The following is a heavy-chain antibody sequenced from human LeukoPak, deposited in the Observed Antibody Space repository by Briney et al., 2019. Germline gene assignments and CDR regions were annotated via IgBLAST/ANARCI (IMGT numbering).Heavy chain of an antibody. CDR2: MNPNSGNT. V-gene: IGHV1-8*03. CDR1: GYTFTSYD. CDR3: ARGLYGGYVGYYFDY. J-gene: IGHJ4*02. Sequence: GASVKVSCKASGYTFTSYDINWVRQATGQGLEWMGWMNPNSGNTGYAQKFQGRVTITRNTSISTAYMELSGLRSEDTAVYYCARGLYGGYVGYYFDYWGQGTLVTVSS. D-gene: IGHD5-12*01.